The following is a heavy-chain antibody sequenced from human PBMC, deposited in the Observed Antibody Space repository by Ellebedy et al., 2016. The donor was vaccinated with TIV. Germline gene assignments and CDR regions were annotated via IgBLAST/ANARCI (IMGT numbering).Heavy chain of an antibody. V-gene: IGHV4-59*01. Sequence: MPSETLSLTCTVSGGSISSYYWSWIRQPPGKGLEWNGYIYYSGSTNYNPSLTSRFTISVNTSKNQFSLKLSSLTAADTAVYYCARDRYCSSTSCYGEYYYGMDVWGQGTTVTVSS. CDR1: GGSISSYY. CDR3: ARDRYCSSTSCYGEYYYGMDV. D-gene: IGHD2-2*01. CDR2: IYYSGST. J-gene: IGHJ6*02.